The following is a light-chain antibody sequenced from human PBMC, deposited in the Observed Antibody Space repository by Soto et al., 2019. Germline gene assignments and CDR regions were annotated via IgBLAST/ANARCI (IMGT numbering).Light chain of an antibody. V-gene: IGLV1-47*01. Sequence: QSVLTQSPSASGTPGQRVTISCSGTSSNIGTNYVYWYQQLPGTAPKVLIYSNDKRPSGVPDRFSGSKSGTSASLAISGLRSEDEADYYCAAWDDSLSGPLFGGGIKVTVL. CDR3: AAWDDSLSGPL. J-gene: IGLJ2*01. CDR1: SSNIGTNY. CDR2: SND.